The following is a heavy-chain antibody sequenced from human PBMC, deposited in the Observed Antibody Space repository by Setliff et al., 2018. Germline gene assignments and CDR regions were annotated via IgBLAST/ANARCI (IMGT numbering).Heavy chain of an antibody. CDR3: VREGVDTRSSTDYRYYMDV. Sequence: GASVKVSCKASGYTLSHYYMHWVRQAPGQGLEWMGGTIPMFGSTSYAQKFQGRVTIITDESTTTAYMELSSLGSEDTAVYYCVREGVDTRSSTDYRYYMDVWGKGTTVTVSS. CDR2: TIPMFGST. CDR1: GYTLSHYY. V-gene: IGHV1-69*05. J-gene: IGHJ6*03. D-gene: IGHD5-18*01.